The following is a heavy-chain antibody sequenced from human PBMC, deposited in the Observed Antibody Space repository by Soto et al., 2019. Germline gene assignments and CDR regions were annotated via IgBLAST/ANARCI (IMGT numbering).Heavy chain of an antibody. CDR3: ARGSPEYSSSGMPPWSFDY. J-gene: IGHJ4*02. CDR1: GGSISSGDYY. D-gene: IGHD6-6*01. V-gene: IGHV4-30-4*01. CDR2: IFYSGST. Sequence: QVQLQESGPGLVKPSQTLSLTCTVSGGSISSGDYYWSWIRQPPGKGLEWIGYIFYSGSTYSNPSLNCRLTISVDTSKNQFSLKLSSVTAADTAVYYCARGSPEYSSSGMPPWSFDYWGQGTLVTVSS.